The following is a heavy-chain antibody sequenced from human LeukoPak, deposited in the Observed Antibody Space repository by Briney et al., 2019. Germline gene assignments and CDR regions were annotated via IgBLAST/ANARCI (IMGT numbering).Heavy chain of an antibody. D-gene: IGHD2-21*02. J-gene: IGHJ4*02. Sequence: SETLSLTCTVSSDSIYSSNYYWGWIRQPPGKGLEWIGSIYYSGSTYYNSSLKSRITISVDTSKNQFSLKLSSLTAADTAVYYCARAAYCGGDCYLFDYWGQGTLVTVFS. CDR3: ARAAYCGGDCYLFDY. CDR1: SDSIYSSNYY. CDR2: IYYSGST. V-gene: IGHV4-39*01.